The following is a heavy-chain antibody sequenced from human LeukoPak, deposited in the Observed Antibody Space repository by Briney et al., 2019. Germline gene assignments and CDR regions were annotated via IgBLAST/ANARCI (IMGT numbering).Heavy chain of an antibody. D-gene: IGHD1-26*01. CDR2: ISWNSGSI. J-gene: IGHJ4*02. CDR1: GFTFDDYA. V-gene: IGHV3-9*01. Sequence: PGGSLRLSCAASGFTFDDYAMHWVRQAPGKGLEWVSGISWNSGSIGYADSVKGRFTISRDNAKNSLYLQMNSLRAEDTALYYCAKGGSSGREYDYWGQGTLVTVSS. CDR3: AKGGSSGREYDY.